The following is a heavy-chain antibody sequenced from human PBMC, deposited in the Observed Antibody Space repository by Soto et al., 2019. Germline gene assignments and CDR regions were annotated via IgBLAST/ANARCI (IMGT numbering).Heavy chain of an antibody. Sequence: ESIKISCAASGLTFSSYAMSWVRQAPGKGLEWVSAISGSGGSTYYADSVKGRFTISRDNSKNTLYLQMNSLRAEDTAVYYCAKDQISNTIRGDAFNFCGQGTMVTVSS. CDR1: GLTFSSYA. J-gene: IGHJ3*01. CDR3: AKDQISNTIRGDAFNF. CDR2: ISGSGGST. D-gene: IGHD3-10*01. V-gene: IGHV3-23*01.